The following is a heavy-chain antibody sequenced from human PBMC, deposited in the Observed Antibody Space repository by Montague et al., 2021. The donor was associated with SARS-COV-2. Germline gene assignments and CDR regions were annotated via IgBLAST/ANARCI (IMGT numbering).Heavy chain of an antibody. CDR3: AREAWFGDKTSASEYYGMDV. J-gene: IGHJ6*02. Sequence: SESQSLICTVSGGSISSYYWSWIRQPAGKGLEWIGRIYTSGSTNYNPSLKSRVTMSVDTSKNQFSLKLSSVTAADTAVYYCAREAWFGDKTSASEYYGMDVWGQGTTVTVSS. CDR1: GGSISSYY. D-gene: IGHD3-10*01. V-gene: IGHV4-4*07. CDR2: IYTSGST.